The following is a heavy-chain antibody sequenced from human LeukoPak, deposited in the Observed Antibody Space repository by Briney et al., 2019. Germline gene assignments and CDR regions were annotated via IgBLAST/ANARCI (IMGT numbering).Heavy chain of an antibody. J-gene: IGHJ4*02. CDR3: AREVSSVGANYFDY. V-gene: IGHV1-3*03. CDR2: INGENGNT. Sequence: ASVKVSCKASGYIFSDYTMHWVRQAPGQRLEWMGWINGENGNTKYSQELRGRVTFTSDSSATTVYMELSSLRSEDVAVYYCAREVSSVGANYFDYWGQGTLVTVSS. D-gene: IGHD3-10*01. CDR1: GYIFSDYT.